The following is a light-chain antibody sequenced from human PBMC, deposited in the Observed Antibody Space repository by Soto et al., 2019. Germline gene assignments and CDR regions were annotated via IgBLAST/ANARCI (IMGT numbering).Light chain of an antibody. CDR1: QTISSW. CDR2: KPA. Sequence: DIQMTPSPSTLSGSVGDIVTITCRARQTISSWLAWYQQKPGKAPQLLSYKPATLKSWVPSRLSGSGSGTDFTLTFSSLQPDDFDTYDCQHYNSYSEAFGQGTNVELK. V-gene: IGKV1-5*03. CDR3: QHYNSYSEA. J-gene: IGKJ1*01.